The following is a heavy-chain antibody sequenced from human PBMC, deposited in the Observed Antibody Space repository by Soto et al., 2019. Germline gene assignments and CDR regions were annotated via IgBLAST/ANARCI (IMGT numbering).Heavy chain of an antibody. CDR2: ISAYNGNT. J-gene: IGHJ1*01. V-gene: IGHV1-18*01. Sequence: ASVKVSCKASGYTFTSYGISWVRQAPGQGLEWMGWISAYNGNTNYAQKLQGRVTMTTDTSTSTAYMELRSLRSDDTAVYYGARVTYEVGATYFQHWGQGTLVTVSS. CDR3: ARVTYEVGATYFQH. CDR1: GYTFTSYG. D-gene: IGHD1-26*01.